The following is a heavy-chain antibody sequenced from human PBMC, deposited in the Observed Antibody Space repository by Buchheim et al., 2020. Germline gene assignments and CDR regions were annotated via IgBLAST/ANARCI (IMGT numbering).Heavy chain of an antibody. D-gene: IGHD5/OR15-5a*01. CDR2: IIPILGIA. V-gene: IGHV1-69*04. CDR3: ARDLRPIYYYYYGMHV. CDR1: GGTPSNYG. Sequence: QVQLVQSGAEVKKLGSSVKVSCKASGGTPSNYGFSWVRQAPGQGLEWMGRIIPILGIAHYAQKFQGRVTITADKSTSTAYMELSSLRSEDTAVYYCARDLRPIYYYYYGMHVWGQGTT. J-gene: IGHJ6*02.